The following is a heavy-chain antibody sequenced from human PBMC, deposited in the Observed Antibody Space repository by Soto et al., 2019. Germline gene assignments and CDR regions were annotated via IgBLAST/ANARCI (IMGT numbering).Heavy chain of an antibody. CDR1: GFTFSSYT. CDR3: ARFGDTTEAH. CDR2: ISSSSSYI. V-gene: IGHV3-21*01. D-gene: IGHD1-1*01. J-gene: IGHJ4*02. Sequence: EVQLMESGGGLVKPGGSLRLSCAASGFTFSSYTMIWVRQAPGKGLEWVSSISSSSSYIYYADSVKGRFTISRDNAKNSLYLQMNSLRAEDRAVYYCARFGDTTEAHWGQGTLVTVSS.